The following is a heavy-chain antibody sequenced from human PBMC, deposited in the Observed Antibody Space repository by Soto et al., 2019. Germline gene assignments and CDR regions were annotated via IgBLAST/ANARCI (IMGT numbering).Heavy chain of an antibody. D-gene: IGHD3-22*01. Sequence: EVQLLESGGGLVQPGGSLRLSCAASGFTFGSYSMIWVRQAPGKGLEWVSAISGSGGTTYYADSVKGRFTISRDNSKNTLYLQMNSLRAEGTAVYYCAKGGVGYYDSTGYYLYYYYGMDVWGQGTTVTVSS. CDR1: GFTFGSYS. J-gene: IGHJ6*02. CDR3: AKGGVGYYDSTGYYLYYYYGMDV. V-gene: IGHV3-23*01. CDR2: ISGSGGTT.